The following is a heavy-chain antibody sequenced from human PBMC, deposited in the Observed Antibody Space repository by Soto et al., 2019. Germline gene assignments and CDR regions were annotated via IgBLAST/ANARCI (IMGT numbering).Heavy chain of an antibody. Sequence: QVQLQQWGTGLLKPSETLSLTCAVYGGSFSGYYWTWIRQPPGTGLEWIGEINHSGSTNYNPSLKSRVNISVDTSKNQFSLKVTSVTAADTAVYYCARDKITGLFDYWGEGTLVTVSS. D-gene: IGHD2-8*02. CDR1: GGSFSGYY. V-gene: IGHV4-34*01. CDR3: ARDKITGLFDY. CDR2: INHSGST. J-gene: IGHJ4*02.